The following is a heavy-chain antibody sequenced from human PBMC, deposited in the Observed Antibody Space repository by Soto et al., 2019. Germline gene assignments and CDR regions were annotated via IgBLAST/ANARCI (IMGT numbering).Heavy chain of an antibody. CDR3: ARFRGASDY. CDR2: INHSGST. V-gene: IGHV4-34*01. Sequence: KTSETLSLTCAVYGGSFSGYYWSWIRQPPGKGLEWIGEINHSGSTNYNPSLKSRVTISVDTSKNQFSLKLSSVTAADTAVYYCARFRGASDYWGQGTLVTVSS. J-gene: IGHJ4*02. CDR1: GGSFSGYY. D-gene: IGHD3-10*01.